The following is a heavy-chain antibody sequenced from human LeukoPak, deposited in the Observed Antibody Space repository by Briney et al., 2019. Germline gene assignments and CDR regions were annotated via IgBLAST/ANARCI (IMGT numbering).Heavy chain of an antibody. CDR1: GFTFSNAW. V-gene: IGHV3-15*01. CDR3: TTGGTIFGVVIIPFDY. Sequence: PGGSLRLSCAASGFTFSNAWMSWVRQAPGKGLEWVGRIKSKTDGGTTDYAAPVKGKFTISRDDSKNTLYLQMNSLKTEDTAVYYCTTGGTIFGVVIIPFDYWGQGTLVTVSS. CDR2: IKSKTDGGTT. J-gene: IGHJ4*02. D-gene: IGHD3-3*01.